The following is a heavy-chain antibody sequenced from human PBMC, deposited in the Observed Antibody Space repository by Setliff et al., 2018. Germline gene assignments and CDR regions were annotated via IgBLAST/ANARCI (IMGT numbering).Heavy chain of an antibody. CDR2: INPNSGGT. CDR1: GYTFTGYY. J-gene: IGHJ4*02. Sequence: ASVKVSCKASGYTFTGYYMHWVRQAPGQGLEWMGRINPNSGGTNYAQKFQGRVTMTRDTSISTAYTGLSRLRSDDTAVYYCARRVGSVGIQLPDYWGQGTLVTVSS. CDR3: ARRVGSVGIQLPDY. V-gene: IGHV1-2*06. D-gene: IGHD5-18*01.